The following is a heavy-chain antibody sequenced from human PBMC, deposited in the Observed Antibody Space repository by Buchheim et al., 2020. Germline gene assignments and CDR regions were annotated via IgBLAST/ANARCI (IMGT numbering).Heavy chain of an antibody. J-gene: IGHJ5*02. CDR1: GGSVSSGSFY. Sequence: QVQLRESGPGLVKSSETLSLTCTVSGGSVSSGSFYWSWIRQPPGKGLEWIGHIYYTGSTNYNPSLKSRVTLSKDTSKNQFSLDLGAVTAADTAVYYCARVLSRYCSTYSCLNWFDPWGQGTL. CDR2: IYYTGST. CDR3: ARVLSRYCSTYSCLNWFDP. D-gene: IGHD2-2*01. V-gene: IGHV4-61*01.